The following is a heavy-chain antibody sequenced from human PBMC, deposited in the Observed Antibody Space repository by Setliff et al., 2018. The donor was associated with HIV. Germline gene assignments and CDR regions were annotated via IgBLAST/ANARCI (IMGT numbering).Heavy chain of an antibody. CDR1: GYTLTKLS. V-gene: IGHV1-3*01. J-gene: IGHJ5*02. D-gene: IGHD6-6*01. CDR2: INAGNGNT. CDR3: ARGFSVYSSSDPLLNWFDP. Sequence: GASVKVSCKVSGYTLTKLSIHWVRQGPGKGLEWMGWINAGNGNTKYSQKFQGRVTITRDTSASTAYMELSSLRSEDTAVYYCARGFSVYSSSDPLLNWFDPWGQGTLVTVSS.